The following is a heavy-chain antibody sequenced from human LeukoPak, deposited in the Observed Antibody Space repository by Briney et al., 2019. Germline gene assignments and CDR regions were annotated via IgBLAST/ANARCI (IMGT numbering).Heavy chain of an antibody. CDR3: ASSYSSHNGFDP. V-gene: IGHV3-7*03. Sequence: GGSLRLSCAASGFTFSSYWMSWVRQAPGKGLEWVANIKQDGSEKYYEDSVKGRFTISRDNPKNSLYLQMNSLRAEDTAVYYCASSYSSHNGFDPWGQGTLVTVSS. CDR2: IKQDGSEK. D-gene: IGHD6-13*01. J-gene: IGHJ5*02. CDR1: GFTFSSYW.